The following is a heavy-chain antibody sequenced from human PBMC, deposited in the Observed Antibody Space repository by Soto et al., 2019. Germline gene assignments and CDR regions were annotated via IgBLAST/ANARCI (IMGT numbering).Heavy chain of an antibody. CDR2: IYYSGST. Sequence: TSETLSLTCTVSGGSISSYYWSWIRQPPGKGLEWIGYIYYSGSTNYNPSLKSRVTISVDTSKNQFSLKLSSVTAADTAMYYCARTPPWYYYGMDVWGQGTTVTVSS. V-gene: IGHV4-59*01. CDR3: ARTPPWYYYGMDV. CDR1: GGSISSYY. J-gene: IGHJ6*02. D-gene: IGHD2-15*01.